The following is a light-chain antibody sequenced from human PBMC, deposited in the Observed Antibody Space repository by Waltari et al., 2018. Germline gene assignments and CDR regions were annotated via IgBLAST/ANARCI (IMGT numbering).Light chain of an antibody. Sequence: QSVLTQPPSASGTPGQRVPISCSGSSSNIGSYYVYWYQQLSGTAPKLLIYRNNERPSGVPDRFSGSKSGTSASLAITGLRSEDEAHYYCATWDDSLTGWVFGGGTKLAVL. V-gene: IGLV1-47*01. CDR2: RNN. J-gene: IGLJ3*02. CDR3: ATWDDSLTGWV. CDR1: SSNIGSYY.